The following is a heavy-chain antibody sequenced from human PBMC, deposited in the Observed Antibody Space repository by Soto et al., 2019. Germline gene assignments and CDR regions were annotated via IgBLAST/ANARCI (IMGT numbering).Heavy chain of an antibody. CDR2: INHSGST. D-gene: IGHD5-12*01. CDR1: GGSFSGYY. J-gene: IGHJ4*02. CDR3: ARGWLGNRDY. V-gene: IGHV4-34*01. Sequence: QVQLQQWGAGLLKPSETLSLTCAVYGGSFSGYYWSWIRQPPGKGLEWIGEINHSGSTNYNPSLKSRVTISVDTSKNQFSLKLSSVTAADTAVYYCARGWLGNRDYWGQGTLVTVSS.